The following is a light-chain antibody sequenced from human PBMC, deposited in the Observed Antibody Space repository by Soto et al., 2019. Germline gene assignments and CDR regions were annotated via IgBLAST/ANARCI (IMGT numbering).Light chain of an antibody. CDR3: QQYTTSPFT. J-gene: IGKJ2*01. V-gene: IGKV1-5*03. CDR2: GSS. Sequence: DIQMTQSPSTLSASVGDRVTITCRASQSFSHWLAWYQQKPGKPPKLLIFGSSTLETGVPSRFSGGGFGTEFTLTISSLQPDDFATYYCQQYTTSPFTFGQGTTVEIK. CDR1: QSFSHW.